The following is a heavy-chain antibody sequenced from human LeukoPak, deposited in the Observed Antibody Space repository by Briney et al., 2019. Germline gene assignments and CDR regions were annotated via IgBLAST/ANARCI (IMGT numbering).Heavy chain of an antibody. CDR2: IYYSGST. J-gene: IGHJ2*01. V-gene: IGHV4-59*01. CDR1: GGSISSYY. Sequence: SETLSLTCTVSGGSISSYYWSWIRQPPGKGLEWIGYIYYSGSTNYNPSLKSRVTISVDTSKNQSSLKLSSVTAADTAVYYCARDPMTTVVTPRWYFDLWGRGTLVTVSS. D-gene: IGHD4-23*01. CDR3: ARDPMTTVVTPRWYFDL.